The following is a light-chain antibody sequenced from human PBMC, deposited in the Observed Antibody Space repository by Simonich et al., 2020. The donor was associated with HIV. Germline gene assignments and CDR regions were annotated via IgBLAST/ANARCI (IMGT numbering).Light chain of an antibody. CDR3: QQFHSSPLT. Sequence: DIVMTQSPDSLAVSLGERATINCKSSQSVLYSSNNKNYLAWYQQKPGQTPKLVIYWASTRESGVPDRFSGSGSGTDFTLTISSLQAEDVAVYYCQQFHSSPLTFGGGTKVEIK. J-gene: IGKJ4*01. V-gene: IGKV4-1*01. CDR2: WAS. CDR1: QSVLYSSNNKNY.